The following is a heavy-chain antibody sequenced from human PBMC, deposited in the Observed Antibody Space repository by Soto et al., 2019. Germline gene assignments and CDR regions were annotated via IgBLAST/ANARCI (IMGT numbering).Heavy chain of an antibody. V-gene: IGHV5-51*01. CDR1: DYSFTSYW. D-gene: IGHD3-3*01. CDR3: ARGRVASRTFDY. J-gene: IGHJ4*02. Sequence: RGESLKISCKASDYSFTSYWIAWVRQMPGQGLELMGIIYPSDSDTRYSPSFQGQVSISADKSITTAYLQWTSLRSSDTAIYYCARGRVASRTFDYWGQGTLVTVSS. CDR2: IYPSDSDT.